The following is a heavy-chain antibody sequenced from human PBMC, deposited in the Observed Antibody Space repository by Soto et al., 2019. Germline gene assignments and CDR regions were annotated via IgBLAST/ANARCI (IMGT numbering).Heavy chain of an antibody. CDR1: GFTVSSKY. J-gene: IGHJ4*02. CDR2: IYSDGNT. D-gene: IGHD2-2*01. CDR3: ARGRGNCVVTTCYLPFDS. V-gene: IGHV3-53*02. Sequence: EVQLVETGGGLIQPGGSLILSCAASGFTVSSKYMSWLRQAPGKGLEWVSIIYSDGNTYYADSVKGRFTISRDNSKNTLNLRMNRLRAEDTAVYFCARGRGNCVVTTCYLPFDSWGQGTLVTVSS.